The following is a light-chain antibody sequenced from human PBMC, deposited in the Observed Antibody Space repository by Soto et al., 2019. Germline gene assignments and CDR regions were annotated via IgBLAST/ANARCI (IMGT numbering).Light chain of an antibody. CDR1: QRISSNY. V-gene: IGKV3-20*01. CDR3: QDYGSSPHT. J-gene: IGKJ1*01. CDR2: AAS. Sequence: DIVLTQSPGTLSLSPGERATLSCRASQRISSNYLGWYQQKPGQAPRLLIYAASSRAPCIPDRFSGSGSGTDFTLTISRREPEDCAVYYFQDYGSSPHTFVQGTKV.